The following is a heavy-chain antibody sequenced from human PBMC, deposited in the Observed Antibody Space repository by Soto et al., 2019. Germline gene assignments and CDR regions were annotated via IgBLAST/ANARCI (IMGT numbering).Heavy chain of an antibody. J-gene: IGHJ4*02. CDR1: GYIFTGHY. CDR3: ATSRISIAVAGETEYYFDY. D-gene: IGHD6-19*01. Sequence: GASVKVSCKASGYIFTGHYMHWVRQAPGQRLEWMGWINPNSGDTNYTQKFQGWVTMTRDTSISTAYMELSRLRSDDTAVYYCATSRISIAVAGETEYYFDYWGQGTLVTVSS. V-gene: IGHV1-2*04. CDR2: INPNSGDT.